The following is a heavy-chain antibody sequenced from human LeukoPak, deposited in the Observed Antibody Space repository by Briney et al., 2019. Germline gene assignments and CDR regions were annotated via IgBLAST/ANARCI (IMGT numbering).Heavy chain of an antibody. CDR3: AGRSGYYTPTYFDY. V-gene: IGHV4-59*01. Sequence: PSETLSLTCTVSGGSISSYYWSWIRQPPGKGLEWIGYIYYSGSTNYNPSLKSRVTISVDTSKSQFSLKLSSVTAADTAVYYCAGRSGYYTPTYFDYWGQGTLVTVSS. D-gene: IGHD3-3*01. CDR2: IYYSGST. CDR1: GGSISSYY. J-gene: IGHJ4*02.